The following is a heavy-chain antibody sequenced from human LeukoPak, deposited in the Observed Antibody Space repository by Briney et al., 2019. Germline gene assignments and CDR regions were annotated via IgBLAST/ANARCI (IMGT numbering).Heavy chain of an antibody. CDR2: INPNRGGP. J-gene: IGHJ3*02. CDR3: ARSYGSGRRDACDM. CDR1: RYTFTDYY. D-gene: IGHD3-10*01. Sequence: ASVTVSCKASRYTFTDYYIDSVRQAPGQGLERMGWINPNRGGPNYAKKFQGGVTMNKDTSITTVYMELTRLRADDTAVYSWARSYGSGRRDACDMWGRGTMVSVSS. V-gene: IGHV1-2*02.